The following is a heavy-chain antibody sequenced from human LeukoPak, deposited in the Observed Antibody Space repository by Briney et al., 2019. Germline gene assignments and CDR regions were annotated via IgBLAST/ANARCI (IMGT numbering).Heavy chain of an antibody. Sequence: SETLSLTCTVSGVPISSSSYYWGGMRQPPGKGLEWIGSIYYSGSTYYNPSLKSRVTISVDTSKNQFSLKLSSVTAADTAVYYCAREEGGSSYDYWGQGTLVTVSS. CDR2: IYYSGST. D-gene: IGHD6-6*01. CDR3: AREEGGSSYDY. J-gene: IGHJ4*02. V-gene: IGHV4-39*07. CDR1: GVPISSSSYY.